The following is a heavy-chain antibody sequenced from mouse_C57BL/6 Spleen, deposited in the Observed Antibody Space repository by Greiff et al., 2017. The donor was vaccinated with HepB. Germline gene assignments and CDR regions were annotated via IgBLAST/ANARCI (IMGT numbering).Heavy chain of an antibody. J-gene: IGHJ2*01. D-gene: IGHD2-4*01. V-gene: IGHV3-6*01. CDR2: ISYDGSN. CDR3: ARRRAYDYDVFDY. CDR1: GYSITSGYY. Sequence: EVQLQQSGPGLVKPSQSLSLTCSVTGYSITSGYYWNWIRQFPGNKLEWMGYISYDGSNNYNPSLKNRISITRDTSKNQFFLKLNSVTTEDTATYYCARRRAYDYDVFDYWGQGTTLTVSS.